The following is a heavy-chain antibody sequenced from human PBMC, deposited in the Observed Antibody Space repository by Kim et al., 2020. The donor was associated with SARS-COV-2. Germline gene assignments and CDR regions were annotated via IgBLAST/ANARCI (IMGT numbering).Heavy chain of an antibody. CDR3: ARGGYGGNSGGGYFDY. J-gene: IGHJ4*02. D-gene: IGHD4-17*01. V-gene: IGHV3-53*01. Sequence: SGKGRLTISRDNSKNTLYLQMNSRGAEDTAVYYCARGGYGGNSGGGYFDYWGQGTLVTVSS.